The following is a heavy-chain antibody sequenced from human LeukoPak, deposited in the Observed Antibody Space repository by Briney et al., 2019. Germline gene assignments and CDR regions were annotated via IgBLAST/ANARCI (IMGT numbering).Heavy chain of an antibody. D-gene: IGHD6-13*01. CDR1: GYTFTSYY. CDR2: INPSGGST. CDR3: ARHARYSSSWYGRTRGATAEYFQH. Sequence: ASVKVSCKASGYTFTSYYMHWVRQAPGQGLEWMGIINPSGGSTSYAQKFQGRVTISVDTSKNQFSLKLSSVTAADTAVYYCARHARYSSSWYGRTRGATAEYFQHWGQGTLVTVSS. J-gene: IGHJ1*01. V-gene: IGHV1-46*01.